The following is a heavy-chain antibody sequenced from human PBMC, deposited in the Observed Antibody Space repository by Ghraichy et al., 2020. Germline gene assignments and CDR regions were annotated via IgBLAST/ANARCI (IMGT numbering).Heavy chain of an antibody. J-gene: IGHJ4*02. Sequence: GESLNISCAASGFTFSNCYMNWVRQAPGKGLEWVAYISSSGTIRYYADSVKGRFTISRDNAKNSLYLQMNNLRAEDTAVYYCARGDYGDVLLGVDYWGQGTLVTVSS. D-gene: IGHD4-17*01. CDR2: ISSSGTIR. CDR1: GFTFSNCY. V-gene: IGHV3-11*01. CDR3: ARGDYGDVLLGVDY.